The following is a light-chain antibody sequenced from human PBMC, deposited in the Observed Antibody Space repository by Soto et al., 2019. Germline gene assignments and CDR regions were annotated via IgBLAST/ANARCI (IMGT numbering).Light chain of an antibody. J-gene: IGLJ3*02. CDR1: RSDVGGYNY. CDR3: NSFTRTSSWV. Sequence: QSALSQPASVAGSPGQSITISCTGTRSDVGGYNYVSWYQQHPGKAPKLMIYEVSNRPSGVSNRFSGSKSGNTASLTIPGLPAEDEAGFYLNSFTRTSSWVFGGGTKLTVL. V-gene: IGLV2-14*01. CDR2: EVS.